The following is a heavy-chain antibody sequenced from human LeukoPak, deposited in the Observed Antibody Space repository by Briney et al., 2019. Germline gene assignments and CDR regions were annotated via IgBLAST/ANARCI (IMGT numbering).Heavy chain of an antibody. CDR2: MNPNSGNT. CDR1: GGTFSSYA. V-gene: IGHV1-18*01. J-gene: IGHJ3*02. D-gene: IGHD5-12*01. Sequence: ASVKVSCKASGGTFSSYAISWVRQATGQGLEWMGWMNPNSGNTGYAQKLQGRVTLTTDTSTSTAYLELTSLTSDDTAVYYCAREKSAWLADAFDIWGQGTVVTVSS. CDR3: AREKSAWLADAFDI.